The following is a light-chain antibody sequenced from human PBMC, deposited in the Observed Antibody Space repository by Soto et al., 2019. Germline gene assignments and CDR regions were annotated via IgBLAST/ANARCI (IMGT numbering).Light chain of an antibody. V-gene: IGKV4-1*01. CDR2: WAS. CDR1: QSVLYSSNNKNY. Sequence: DTVMTQSPDSLAVSLGERATINCKSSQSVLYSSNNKNYLAWYQQKPGQPPKLLIYWASTRESGVPDRFSGSGSGKDFSLTISSLQAEDVAVYYCQQYYSTPHTFGGGTKVEIK. J-gene: IGKJ4*01. CDR3: QQYYSTPHT.